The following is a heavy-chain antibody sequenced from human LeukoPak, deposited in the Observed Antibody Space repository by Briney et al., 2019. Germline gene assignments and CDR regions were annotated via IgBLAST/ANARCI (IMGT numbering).Heavy chain of an antibody. CDR2: IIPIFGTA. CDR1: GGTFSSYA. J-gene: IGHJ6*02. CDR3: ARRVTTHYYYYGMDV. V-gene: IGHV1-69*13. D-gene: IGHD4-11*01. Sequence: EASVKVSCKASGGTFSSYAISWVRQAPGQGLEWMGGIIPIFGTANYAQKFQGRVTITADESTSTAYMELSSLRSEDTAVYYCARRVTTHYYYYGMDVWGQGTTVTVSS.